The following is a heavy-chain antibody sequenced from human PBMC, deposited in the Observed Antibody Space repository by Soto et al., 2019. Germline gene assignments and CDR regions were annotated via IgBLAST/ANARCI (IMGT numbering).Heavy chain of an antibody. D-gene: IGHD1-20*01. V-gene: IGHV3-30*18. CDR3: AKDAIDCRDDNCIGSGVGYFGMDV. CDR2: ISYDGSKK. J-gene: IGHJ6*02. CDR1: GFTFSDYG. Sequence: PGGSLRLSCRVSGFTFSDYGMHWVRQAPGKGLEWVAVISYDGSKKNYGDSVKGRFTISRDNSKDTLYLQMNSLRGVDTAVYHCAKDAIDCRDDNCIGSGVGYFGMDVWGQGTTVTVSS.